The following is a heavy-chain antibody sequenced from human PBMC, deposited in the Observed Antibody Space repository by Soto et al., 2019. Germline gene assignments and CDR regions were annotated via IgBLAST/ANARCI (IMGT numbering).Heavy chain of an antibody. D-gene: IGHD6-13*01. CDR1: GYTFTGYY. Sequence: ASVKVSCKASGYTFTGYYMHWVRQAPGQGLEWMGWINPNSGGTNYAQKFQGWVTMTRDTSISTAYMELSRLRSDDTAVYYCARDLEGISNGYYGMDVWGQGTTVTVSS. V-gene: IGHV1-2*04. CDR3: ARDLEGISNGYYGMDV. J-gene: IGHJ6*02. CDR2: INPNSGGT.